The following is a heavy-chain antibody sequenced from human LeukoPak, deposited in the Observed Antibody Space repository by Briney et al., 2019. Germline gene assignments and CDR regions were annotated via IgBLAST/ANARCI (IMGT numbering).Heavy chain of an antibody. J-gene: IGHJ3*02. Sequence: PSETLSLTCTVSGGSISSYYWSWIRQPPGKGLEWIGYIYYSGSTNYNPSLKSRVTISVDTSKNQFSLELSSVTAADTAVYYCARTVRRAFDIWGQGTMVTVSS. CDR3: ARTVRRAFDI. D-gene: IGHD3-10*01. CDR2: IYYSGST. V-gene: IGHV4-59*01. CDR1: GGSISSYY.